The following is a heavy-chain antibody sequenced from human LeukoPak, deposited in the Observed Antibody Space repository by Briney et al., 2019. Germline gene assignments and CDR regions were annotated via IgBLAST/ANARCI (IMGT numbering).Heavy chain of an antibody. J-gene: IGHJ2*01. CDR2: IYYSGST. CDR3: ARDSRPAHYYDSSVQEWYFDL. CDR1: GGSISSYY. Sequence: SETVSLTCTVSGGSISSYYWSWIRQPPGKGLEWIGYIYYSGSTNYKPSLKSRVTISVVTSKNQFSLKLSSVTAADTAVYYCARDSRPAHYYDSSVQEWYFDLWGRGNLVTVSS. V-gene: IGHV4-59*01. D-gene: IGHD3-22*01.